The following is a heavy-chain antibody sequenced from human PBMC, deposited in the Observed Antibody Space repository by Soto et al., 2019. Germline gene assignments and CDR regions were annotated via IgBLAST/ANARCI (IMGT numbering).Heavy chain of an antibody. CDR1: GGSISSGGYS. J-gene: IGHJ4*02. Sequence: QLQLQESGSGLVKPSQTLSLTCAVSGGSISSGGYSWGWILQPPGKGQEWIGYIYHSWSTYYNPSLKRRATVSVDRSTNQFSLKLSSVTAADTAVYNWAAGGGLPRYYWGQGTLVTVSS. CDR3: AAGGGLPRYY. V-gene: IGHV4-30-2*01. D-gene: IGHD2-15*01. CDR2: IYHSWST.